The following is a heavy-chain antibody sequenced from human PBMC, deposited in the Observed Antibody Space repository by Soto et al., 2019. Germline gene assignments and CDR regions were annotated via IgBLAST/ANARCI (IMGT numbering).Heavy chain of an antibody. CDR1: GFTFSSYA. D-gene: IGHD5-12*01. J-gene: IGHJ4*02. CDR3: ARDPPGSGYDLHFDY. V-gene: IGHV3-30-3*01. CDR2: ISYDGSNK. Sequence: GGSLRLSCAASGFTFSSYAMHWVRQAPGKGLEWVAVISYDGSNKYYADSVKGRFTISRDNSKNTLYLQMNSLRAEDTAVYYCARDPPGSGYDLHFDYWGQGTQVTVS.